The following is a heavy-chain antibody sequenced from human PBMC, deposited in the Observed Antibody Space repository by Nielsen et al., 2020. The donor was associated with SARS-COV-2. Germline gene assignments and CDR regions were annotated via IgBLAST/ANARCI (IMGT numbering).Heavy chain of an antibody. Sequence: SETLSLTCTVSGGSISSYYWSWIRQPPGKGLEWIGYIYYSGSTNYNPSLKSRVTISVDTSKNQFSLKLSSVTAADTAVYYCARNVWNILTGYDISFDYWGQGTLVTVSS. CDR1: GGSISSYY. CDR3: ARNVWNILTGYDISFDY. D-gene: IGHD3-9*01. J-gene: IGHJ4*02. CDR2: IYYSGST. V-gene: IGHV4-59*01.